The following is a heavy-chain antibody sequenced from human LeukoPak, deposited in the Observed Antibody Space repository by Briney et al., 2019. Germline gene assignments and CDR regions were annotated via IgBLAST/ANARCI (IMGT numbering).Heavy chain of an antibody. V-gene: IGHV3-21*01. CDR1: GFTFSSYS. Sequence: PGGSLRLSCAASGFTFSSYSMNWVRQAPGEGLEWVSSISSSSSYIYYADSVKGRFTISRDNAKNSLYLQMNSLRAEDTAVYYCARWDCSSTSCYNDYWGQGTLVTVSS. D-gene: IGHD2-2*02. J-gene: IGHJ4*02. CDR2: ISSSSSYI. CDR3: ARWDCSSTSCYNDY.